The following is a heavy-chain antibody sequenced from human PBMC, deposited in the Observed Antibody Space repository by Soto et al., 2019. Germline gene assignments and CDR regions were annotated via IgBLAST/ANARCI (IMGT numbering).Heavy chain of an antibody. J-gene: IGHJ4*02. D-gene: IGHD3-9*01. V-gene: IGHV4-39*01. CDR1: GGSISSSSYY. CDR3: ARVGPRDFDPPYYFDY. CDR2: IYYSGST. Sequence: SETLSLTCTVSGGSISSSSYYWGWIRQPPGKGLEWIGSIYYSGSTYYNPSLKSRVTISVDTSKNQFSLKLSSVTAADTAVYYCARVGPRDFDPPYYFDYWGQETLVTVSS.